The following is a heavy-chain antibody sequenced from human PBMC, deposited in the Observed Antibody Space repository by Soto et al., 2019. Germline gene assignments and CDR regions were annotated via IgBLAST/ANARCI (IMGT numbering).Heavy chain of an antibody. J-gene: IGHJ4*03. CDR1: GDRVSSNSVA. CDR2: TYYISKWYN. V-gene: IGHV6-1*01. D-gene: IGHD3-9*01. Sequence: SQTLSLTCAISGDRVSSNSVAWNWIRQSPSRGLEWLGRTYYISKWYNDYAISVKSRITINPDTSKNQISLQLNSVTPEDTAVNYCASGIEGDYNEGLDIWGQRAVLTVSS. CDR3: ASGIEGDYNEGLDI.